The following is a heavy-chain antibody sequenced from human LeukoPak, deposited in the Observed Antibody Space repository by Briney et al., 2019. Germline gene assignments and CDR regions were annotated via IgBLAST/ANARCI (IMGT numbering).Heavy chain of an antibody. V-gene: IGHV5-51*01. CDR1: GYSFTSYW. J-gene: IGHJ4*02. D-gene: IGHD3-10*01. CDR3: ARGVGLALLWLGYFDY. CDR2: IYPGDSDT. Sequence: GESLKISCKGSGYSFTSYWIGWVRQMPGKGLEWMGIIYPGDSDTRYSPSFQGQVTISADKSISTAYLQWSSLKASDTAMYYCARGVGLALLWLGYFDYWGQGTLVTVSS.